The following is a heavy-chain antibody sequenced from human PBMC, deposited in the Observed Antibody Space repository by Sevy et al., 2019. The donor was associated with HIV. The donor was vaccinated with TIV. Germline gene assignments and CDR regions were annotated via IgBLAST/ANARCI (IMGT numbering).Heavy chain of an antibody. D-gene: IGHD5-18*01. Sequence: ASVKVSCKASGYSFTDYYMHWVRQPPGQGLEWMAWINPKNDVTNYAQKFQGRVTMTRDTSTSTAYMELTRLRSDDTAVYYCARARRVTTVYYYYGMDVWGQGTTVTVSS. CDR2: INPKNDVT. V-gene: IGHV1-2*02. J-gene: IGHJ6*02. CDR3: ARARRVTTVYYYYGMDV. CDR1: GYSFTDYY.